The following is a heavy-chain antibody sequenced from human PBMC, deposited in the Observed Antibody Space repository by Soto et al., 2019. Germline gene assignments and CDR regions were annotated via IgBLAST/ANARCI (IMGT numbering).Heavy chain of an antibody. J-gene: IGHJ4*02. Sequence: ASVKVSCKASGYTFTSYGISWVRQAPGQGLEWMGWISAYNGNTNYAQKLQGRVTMTADKSTSTAYMELSSLRSEDTAVYYCARGYRNYDILTGYYSYYFDYWGQGTLVTVSS. CDR1: GYTFTSYG. CDR2: ISAYNGNT. D-gene: IGHD3-9*01. V-gene: IGHV1-18*01. CDR3: ARGYRNYDILTGYYSYYFDY.